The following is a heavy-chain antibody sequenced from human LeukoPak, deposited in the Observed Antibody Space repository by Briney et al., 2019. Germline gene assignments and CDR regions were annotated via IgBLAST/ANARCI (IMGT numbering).Heavy chain of an antibody. Sequence: GGSLRLSCAASGFIFSTYGMYWVRQAPGKGLEWVAFIRHDGSIKNYADSVKGRFTISRDNSKNTLYLQMNSLRAEDTAVYYCARAAAAGVIFDYWGQGTLVTVSS. J-gene: IGHJ4*02. CDR3: ARAAAAGVIFDY. V-gene: IGHV3-30*02. CDR2: IRHDGSIK. D-gene: IGHD6-13*01. CDR1: GFIFSTYG.